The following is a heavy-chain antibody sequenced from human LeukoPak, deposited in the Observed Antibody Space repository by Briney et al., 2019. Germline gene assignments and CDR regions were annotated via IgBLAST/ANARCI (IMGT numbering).Heavy chain of an antibody. CDR3: ARLIYYYYMDV. J-gene: IGHJ6*03. V-gene: IGHV4-4*09. D-gene: IGHD3-16*01. CDR2: IYTSGST. Sequence: SETLSLTCTVSGGSISRYYWSWIRQPPGKGLEWIGYIYTSGSTNYNPSLKSRVTISVDTSKNQFSLKLSSVTAADTAVYYCARLIYYYYMDVWGKGTTVTVSS. CDR1: GGSISRYY.